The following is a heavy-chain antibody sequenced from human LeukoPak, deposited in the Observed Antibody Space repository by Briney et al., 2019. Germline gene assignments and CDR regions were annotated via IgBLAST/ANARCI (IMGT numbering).Heavy chain of an antibody. CDR3: AKDFKQWLVLYAFDI. J-gene: IGHJ3*02. Sequence: GGSLRLSCAASGFTFDDYAMHWVRQAPGKGLELVSGISWNSGSIGYADSVKGRFTISRDNAKNSLYLQMNSLRAEDTALYYCAKDFKQWLVLYAFDIWGQGTMVTVSS. CDR1: GFTFDDYA. V-gene: IGHV3-9*01. D-gene: IGHD6-19*01. CDR2: ISWNSGSI.